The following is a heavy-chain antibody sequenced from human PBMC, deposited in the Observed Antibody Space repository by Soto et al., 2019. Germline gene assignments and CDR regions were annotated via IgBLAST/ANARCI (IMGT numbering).Heavy chain of an antibody. D-gene: IGHD1-1*01. CDR1: GYSFTSQW. CDR2: IDPSDSYT. J-gene: IGHJ4*02. CDR3: ATQGLTTYYFYY. V-gene: IGHV5-10-1*03. Sequence: EVQLVQSGAEVKKPGESLRISCKGSGYSFTSQWISWVRQMPGKGQEWMGRIDPSDSYTTYSPSFQGHVTFSADKSIGAAFLQWSSLKASDTAIYYCATQGLTTYYFYYWGQGTLVTVSS.